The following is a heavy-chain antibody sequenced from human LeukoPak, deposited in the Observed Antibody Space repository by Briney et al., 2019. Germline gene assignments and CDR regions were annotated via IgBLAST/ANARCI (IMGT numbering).Heavy chain of an antibody. J-gene: IGHJ4*02. D-gene: IGHD1-26*01. V-gene: IGHV3-23*01. CDR3: VKDTSGNYYGAFDI. CDR1: GFTFSSYA. CDR2: ISGSGGRT. Sequence: GGSLRLSCAASGFTFSSYAMSWIRQAPGKGLEWVSAISGSGGRTYYADSVKGRFTISRDNSKNTLYLQMNSLRAEDTAIYYCVKDTSGNYYGAFDIWGQGTLVTVSS.